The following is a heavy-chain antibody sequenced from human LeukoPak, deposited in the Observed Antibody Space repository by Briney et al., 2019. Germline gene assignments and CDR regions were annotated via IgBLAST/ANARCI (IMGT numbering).Heavy chain of an antibody. CDR1: GFTFSSYW. D-gene: IGHD3-22*01. Sequence: GSLRLSCAASGFTFSSYWMHWVRQAPGKGLVWVSRINSDGSSTSYADSVKGRFTISRDNAKNTLYLQMNSLRAEDTAVYYCARDSNCYDSSGYLDYWGQGTLVTVSS. V-gene: IGHV3-74*01. J-gene: IGHJ4*02. CDR2: INSDGSST. CDR3: ARDSNCYDSSGYLDY.